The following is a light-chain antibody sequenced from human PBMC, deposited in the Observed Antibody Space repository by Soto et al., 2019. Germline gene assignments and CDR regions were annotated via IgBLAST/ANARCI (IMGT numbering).Light chain of an antibody. J-gene: IGKJ4*01. Sequence: EIVLTQSPATLSLSPGERATLSCRASQSVSSYLAWYQQKPGQAPRLLIYDASNRATGITARFSGSGSGTDFTLTISSLEPEDFAVYYCQQRSNIFGGGTKVEIK. CDR1: QSVSSY. V-gene: IGKV3-11*01. CDR3: QQRSNI. CDR2: DAS.